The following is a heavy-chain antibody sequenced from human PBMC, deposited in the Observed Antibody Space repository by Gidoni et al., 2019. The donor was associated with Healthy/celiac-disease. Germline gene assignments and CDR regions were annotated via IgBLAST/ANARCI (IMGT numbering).Heavy chain of an antibody. V-gene: IGHV1-18*01. J-gene: IGHJ5*02. CDR3: ARDRPGRADWFDP. CDR2: IIAYKGNT. Sequence: QVQLVQSGAEVKKPGASVQFSCKASAYTFTSYGISWVRQAPGQGLEWMGWIIAYKGNTNYAQKLKGRVTMTTDTSTSTAYMELRSLRSDDTAVYYCARDRPGRADWFDPWGQGTLVTVSS. CDR1: AYTFTSYG. D-gene: IGHD1-26*01.